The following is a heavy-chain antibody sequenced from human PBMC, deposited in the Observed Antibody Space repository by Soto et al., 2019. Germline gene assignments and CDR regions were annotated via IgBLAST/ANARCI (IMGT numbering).Heavy chain of an antibody. Sequence: QVQLVQSGAEVKKPGSSVKVSCKASGGTFSRYTITWVRQAPGEGRVWMGGVIAPFGTPNYAQKFQGRVTITADESTHTAYMELSSLRSEDTAVYYCARDQFSTSPGNYYYYYGMDVWGQGTTVTVSS. V-gene: IGHV1-69*01. J-gene: IGHJ6*02. CDR1: GGTFSRYT. CDR2: VIAPFGTP. CDR3: ARDQFSTSPGNYYYYYGMDV. D-gene: IGHD6-6*01.